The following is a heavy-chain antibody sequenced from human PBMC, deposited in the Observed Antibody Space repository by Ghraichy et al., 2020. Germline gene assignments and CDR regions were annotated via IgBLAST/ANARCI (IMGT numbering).Heavy chain of an antibody. CDR1: GVSIRSYY. Sequence: PETLSLTCAVSGVSIRSYYWSWIRQPAGKGLEWIGRIYTSGSTNYNPSLKSRATMSLDTSKNQFSLKLSSVTAADTAIYYCASTHYDFWSDSRGDIFDYWGQGTLVTVSS. CDR2: IYTSGST. D-gene: IGHD3-3*01. V-gene: IGHV4-4*07. J-gene: IGHJ4*02. CDR3: ASTHYDFWSDSRGDIFDY.